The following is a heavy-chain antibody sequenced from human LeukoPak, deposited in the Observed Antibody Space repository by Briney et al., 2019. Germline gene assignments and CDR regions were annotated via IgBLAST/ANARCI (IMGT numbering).Heavy chain of an antibody. J-gene: IGHJ4*02. CDR1: GFMFSQYA. V-gene: IGHV3-30-3*01. CDR3: ARAPDSSGYYYHFDY. Sequence: PGRSLRLSCGASGFMFSQYAMNWVRQAPGQGLEWVAIISYGGNNRNYAESVKGRFTISRDNTKNTVYLQMNSLRPEDTAVYYCARAPDSSGYYYHFDYWGQGTLVTVSS. CDR2: ISYGGNNR. D-gene: IGHD3-22*01.